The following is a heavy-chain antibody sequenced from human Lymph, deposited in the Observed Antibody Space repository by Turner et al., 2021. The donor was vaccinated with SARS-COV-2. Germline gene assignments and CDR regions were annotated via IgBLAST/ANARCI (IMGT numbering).Heavy chain of an antibody. CDR2: ISISSSTI. CDR3: ARDRGGYGAYYYGMDV. CDR1: GFTFSSYS. D-gene: IGHD2-15*01. Sequence: EVQLVESGGGLVQPGGSRRLSCAASGFTFSSYSMKWVRQAPGKGLEWVSYISISSSTIYYADSVKGRFTISRDNAKNSLYLQMNSLRDEDTAVYYCARDRGGYGAYYYGMDVWGQGTTVTVSS. V-gene: IGHV3-48*02. J-gene: IGHJ6*02.